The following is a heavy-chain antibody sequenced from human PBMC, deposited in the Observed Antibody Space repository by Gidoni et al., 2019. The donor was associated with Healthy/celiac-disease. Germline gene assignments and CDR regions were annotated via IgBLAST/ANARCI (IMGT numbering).Heavy chain of an antibody. CDR1: GFTVSNAW. D-gene: IGHD6-19*01. J-gene: IGHJ6*02. CDR2: IKSKTDGGTT. CDR3: TTGVVAGLYYYYGMDV. Sequence: EVQLVESGGGLVKPGGSLRLSCAASGFTVSNAWMSWVRQAPGKGLEWVGRIKSKTDGGTTDYAAPVKGRFTISRDDSKNTLYLQMNSLKTEDTAVYYCTTGVVAGLYYYYGMDVWGQGTTVTVSS. V-gene: IGHV3-15*01.